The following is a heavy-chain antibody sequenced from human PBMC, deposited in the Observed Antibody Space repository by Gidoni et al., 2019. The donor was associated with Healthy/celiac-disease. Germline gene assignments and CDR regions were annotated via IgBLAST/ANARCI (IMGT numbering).Heavy chain of an antibody. CDR3: ARDLDHGDYGSRVGLSPRGDHNWFDP. V-gene: IGHV4-34*01. J-gene: IGHJ5*02. Sequence: QVQLQQWAAVLLKPSETLSLTCAIYGGSFSGYYWSWIRQHPGKGLEWMGEINHSGSTNYNPSIKSRVTISVDTSKNQFSLKLSAVTAADTALYYCARDLDHGDYGSRVGLSPRGDHNWFDPWGQGTLVTVSS. D-gene: IGHD4-17*01. CDR2: INHSGST. CDR1: GGSFSGYY.